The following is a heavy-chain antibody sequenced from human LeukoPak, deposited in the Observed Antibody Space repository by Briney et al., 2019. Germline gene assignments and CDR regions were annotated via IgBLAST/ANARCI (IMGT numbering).Heavy chain of an antibody. CDR2: INQDASEI. CDR1: GFTFSTYW. CDR3: ATDRDNSDWQKRFDS. Sequence: PGGSLRLSCAASGFTFSTYWMNWYRQAPRKGLEWVGNINQDASEINYVDSVRGRFTISRDNAKNSLHLQMNSLRAEDTAVYYCATDRDNSDWQKRFDSWGQGTLVTVSS. V-gene: IGHV3-7*01. J-gene: IGHJ4*02. D-gene: IGHD2-21*02.